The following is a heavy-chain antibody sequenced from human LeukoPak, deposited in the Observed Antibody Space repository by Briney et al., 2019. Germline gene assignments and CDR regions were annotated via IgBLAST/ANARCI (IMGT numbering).Heavy chain of an antibody. J-gene: IGHJ4*02. Sequence: PSETLSLTCAVYGGSFSGYYWSWIRQPPGKGLEWIGYIYYSGSTNNNPSLKSRVTISVDTSKNQFSLKLSSVTAADTAVYYCARSRDYYDSSGYYSWFDYWGQGTLVTVSS. CDR2: IYYSGST. CDR3: ARSRDYYDSSGYYSWFDY. D-gene: IGHD3-22*01. CDR1: GGSFSGYY. V-gene: IGHV4-59*01.